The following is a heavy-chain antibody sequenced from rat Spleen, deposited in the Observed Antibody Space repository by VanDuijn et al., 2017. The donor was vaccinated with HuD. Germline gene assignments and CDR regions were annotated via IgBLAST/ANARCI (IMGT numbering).Heavy chain of an antibody. CDR1: GFTFSNFD. Sequence: EVQLVESGGGFVQPGRSLKLSCAASGFTFSNFDMAWVRQAPTKGLEWVASIGPSGDSTYYRDSVKGRFTVSRDNAKGTLFLQMDSLRSEDTATYYCAKSRFYYYDGGYYCFNYWGQGVMVTVSS. V-gene: IGHV5-25*01. CDR3: AKSRFYYYDGGYYCFNY. J-gene: IGHJ2*01. D-gene: IGHD1-12*02. CDR2: IGPSGDST.